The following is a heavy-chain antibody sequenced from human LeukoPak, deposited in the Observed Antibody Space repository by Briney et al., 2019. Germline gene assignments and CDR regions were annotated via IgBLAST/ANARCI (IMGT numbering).Heavy chain of an antibody. V-gene: IGHV1-46*01. CDR2: INPSGGST. Sequence: ASVKVSCKASGYTFTRYYMYWVRQAPGQGLEWMGIINPSGGSTSYAQKIQGRVTMTRDMSTSTVYMELSNLRSEDTAVYYCASSRDGCPGGFDYWGQGTRVTVSS. D-gene: IGHD5-24*01. J-gene: IGHJ4*02. CDR3: ASSRDGCPGGFDY. CDR1: GYTFTRYY.